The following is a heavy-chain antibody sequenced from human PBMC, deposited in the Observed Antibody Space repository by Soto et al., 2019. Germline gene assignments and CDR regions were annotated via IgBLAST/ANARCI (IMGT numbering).Heavy chain of an antibody. D-gene: IGHD1-26*01. CDR3: ARGPTKTYYADY. CDR2: IIPTAGIR. CDR1: GGTFSSYT. Sequence: QVQLVQSGAEVKKPGSSVKVSCKASGGTFSSYTINWVRQAPGQGLEWMGRIIPTAGIRNYAGKFQGRVTITAEKSTTTAYLEIDSLRSEATAGYYWARGPTKTYYADYWGQGTLVSVSS. J-gene: IGHJ4*02. V-gene: IGHV1-69*02.